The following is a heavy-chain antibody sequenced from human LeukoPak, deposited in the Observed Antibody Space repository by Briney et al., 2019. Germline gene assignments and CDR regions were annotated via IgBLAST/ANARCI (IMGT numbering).Heavy chain of an antibody. D-gene: IGHD2-21*02. V-gene: IGHV3-66*01. Sequence: QPGGSLRLSCAASGFTVSSNYMSWVRQAPGKGLEWVSVIYSGGSTYYADSVKGRFTISRDNSKNTLYLQMNSLRAEDTAVYYCARMNCGGDSYDAFDIWGQGTMVTVSS. CDR3: ARMNCGGDSYDAFDI. CDR1: GFTVSSNY. CDR2: IYSGGST. J-gene: IGHJ3*02.